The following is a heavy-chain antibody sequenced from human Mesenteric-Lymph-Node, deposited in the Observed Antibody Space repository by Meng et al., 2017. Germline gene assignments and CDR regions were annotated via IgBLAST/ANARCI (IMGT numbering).Heavy chain of an antibody. J-gene: IGHJ4*02. V-gene: IGHV4-39*07. CDR1: GGSINSGSYS. D-gene: IGHD1-26*01. Sequence: GSLRLSCSVSGGSINSGSYSWGWVRQTPGKGLEWIGSIFSRASPYYSPSCKRRVTVSVDTSKNQVFLKVISVTAADTAVYYCAKAGSFYPYYFDYWGQGTLVTVSS. CDR2: IFSRASP. CDR3: AKAGSFYPYYFDY.